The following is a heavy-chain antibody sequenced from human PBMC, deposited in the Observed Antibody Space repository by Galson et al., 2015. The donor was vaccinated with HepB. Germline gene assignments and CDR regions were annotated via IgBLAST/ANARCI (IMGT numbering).Heavy chain of an antibody. D-gene: IGHD3-22*01. CDR2: IKSKTDGGTT. CDR3: TTDLTGMIVVGSRLLDP. V-gene: IGHV3-15*01. CDR1: GFTFSNAW. Sequence: SLRLSCAASGFTFSNAWMSWVRQAPGKGLEWVGRIKSKTDGGTTDYAAPVKGRFTISRDDSKNTLYLQMNSLKTEDTAVYYCTTDLTGMIVVGSRLLDPWGQGTLVTVSS. J-gene: IGHJ5*02.